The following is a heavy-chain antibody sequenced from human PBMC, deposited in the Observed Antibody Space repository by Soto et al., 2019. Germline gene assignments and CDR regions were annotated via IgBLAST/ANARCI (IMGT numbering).Heavy chain of an antibody. CDR2: IYYSGTT. CDR1: GGSVSSGGYY. CDR3: ARRALPPCIIGVSYNDAFWDY. D-gene: IGHD1-1*01. V-gene: IGHV4-31*03. Sequence: SETLSLTCTVSGGSVSSGGYYWSWIRQHPGTGLEWIGYIYYSGTTYFNPSLKSRASISLDTSKNEFSLKLTSVTAADTAVYYRARRALPPCIIGVSYNDAFWDYWGQGALVTVSS. J-gene: IGHJ4*02.